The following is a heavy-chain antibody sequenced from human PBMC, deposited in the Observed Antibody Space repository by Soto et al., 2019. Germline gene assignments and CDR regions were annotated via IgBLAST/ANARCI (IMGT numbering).Heavy chain of an antibody. CDR1: GGSISSSIYY. D-gene: IGHD4-17*01. J-gene: IGHJ6*02. CDR3: ASVTVSKAKNYGMDV. CDR2: IYYSGST. V-gene: IGHV4-39*01. Sequence: SETLSLTCTVSGGSISSSIYYWGWIRQPPGKGLEWIGSIYYSGSTYYNPSLKSRVTISVDTSKNQFSLKLSSVTAADTAVYYCASVTVSKAKNYGMDVWGQGTTVTVSS.